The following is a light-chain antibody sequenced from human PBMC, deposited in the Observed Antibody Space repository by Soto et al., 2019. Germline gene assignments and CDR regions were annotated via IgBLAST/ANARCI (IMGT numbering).Light chain of an antibody. V-gene: IGKV3-20*01. CDR2: ATS. CDR3: QQYDDSARYK. J-gene: IGKJ2*01. Sequence: EIVLTQSPGTLSLSPGERATLSCRASQSINTRYSAWYQQKPGQPPRLLIYATSSRAPGIPDMFSGSGSGTDFTLTISRLEPEDFAVYYCQQYDDSARYKFGQGTNLDIK. CDR1: QSINTRY.